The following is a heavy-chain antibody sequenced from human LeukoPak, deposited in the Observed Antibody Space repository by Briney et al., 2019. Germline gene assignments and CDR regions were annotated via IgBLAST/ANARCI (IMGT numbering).Heavy chain of an antibody. J-gene: IGHJ5*02. Sequence: EASVKVSCKVSGYTLTELSMHWVRQAPGKGLEWMGGFDPEDGETIYLQKFQGRVTMTEDTSTDTASMELRSLRSEATAVYYCATDLYYYGSGGFDPWGQGTLVTVSS. V-gene: IGHV1-24*01. CDR3: ATDLYYYGSGGFDP. CDR2: FDPEDGET. CDR1: GYTLTELS. D-gene: IGHD3-10*01.